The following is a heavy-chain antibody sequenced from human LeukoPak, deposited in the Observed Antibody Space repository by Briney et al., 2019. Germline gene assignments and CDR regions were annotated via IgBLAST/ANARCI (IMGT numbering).Heavy chain of an antibody. Sequence: ASVKISCKASGYTFTDYYMHWVQQAPGKGLQWMGRVDPEDGETIYAEKFQGRVTITADTSTDTAYMELSSLRSEDTAVYYCAREEGGYSYGYLGDYFDYWGQGTLVTVSS. CDR3: AREEGGYSYGYLGDYFDY. J-gene: IGHJ4*02. D-gene: IGHD5-18*01. CDR2: VDPEDGET. CDR1: GYTFTDYY. V-gene: IGHV1-69-2*01.